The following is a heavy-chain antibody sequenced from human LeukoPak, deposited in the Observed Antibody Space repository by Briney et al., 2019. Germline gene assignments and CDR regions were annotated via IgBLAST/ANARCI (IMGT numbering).Heavy chain of an antibody. CDR2: ISHSGST. CDR1: GGSIRSEDHY. V-gene: IGHV4-30-4*01. D-gene: IGHD3-10*01. J-gene: IGHJ5*01. CDR3: VREVISLWFGESLVSSWFDS. Sequence: PSQTLSLTCTVSGGSIRSEDHYWGWVRQPPGKGLEYIGYISHSGSTYYQPSLKSRLTVSMDTAKSQFSLRLTSVTTADTAVYYCVREVISLWFGESLVSSWFDSWGQGSLVTVSS.